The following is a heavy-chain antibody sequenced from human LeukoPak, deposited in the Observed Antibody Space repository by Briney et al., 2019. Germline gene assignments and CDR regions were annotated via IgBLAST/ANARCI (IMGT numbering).Heavy chain of an antibody. Sequence: GGSLRLSCAASGFSFSTYWIHWVCQAPGKGLVWVSRINSDGSGATHADSVKGRFTISRDNAKNTVYLQMNSLRVEDTAVYFCTSRNGSGDYWGQGTPVTVSS. CDR2: INSDGSGA. CDR1: GFSFSTYW. J-gene: IGHJ4*02. V-gene: IGHV3-74*01. CDR3: TSRNGSGDY. D-gene: IGHD3-10*01.